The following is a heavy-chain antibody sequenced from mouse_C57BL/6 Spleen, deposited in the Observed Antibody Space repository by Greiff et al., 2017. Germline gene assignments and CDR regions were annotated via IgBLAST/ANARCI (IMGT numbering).Heavy chain of an antibody. V-gene: IGHV7-1*01. Sequence: EVKGGESGGGLVQSGGSLRLSCATSGFTLSDFYMGWVRQAPGEGLEWVAASRKKANDYTTEYRASVKGRFIVSRDTSQSILYLQMNALRAEDTAIYYCARDEDSGTGAMDYWGQGTSVTVSS. J-gene: IGHJ4*01. CDR2: SRKKANDYTT. D-gene: IGHD3-1*01. CDR1: GFTLSDFY. CDR3: ARDEDSGTGAMDY.